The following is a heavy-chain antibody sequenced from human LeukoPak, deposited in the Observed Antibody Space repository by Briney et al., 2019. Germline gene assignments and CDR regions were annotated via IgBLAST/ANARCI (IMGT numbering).Heavy chain of an antibody. CDR3: ARGVGELLSYYYYYYMAV. J-gene: IGHJ6*03. CDR1: GYTFTSYA. Sequence: ASVKVSCKASGYTFTSYAMHWVRQAPGQRLEWMGWINAGNGNTKYSQEFQGRGTITRDTSASTAYMELSSLRSEDTAVYYCARGVGELLSYYYYYYMAVWGKGTTVTISS. D-gene: IGHD3-10*01. CDR2: INAGNGNT. V-gene: IGHV1-3*03.